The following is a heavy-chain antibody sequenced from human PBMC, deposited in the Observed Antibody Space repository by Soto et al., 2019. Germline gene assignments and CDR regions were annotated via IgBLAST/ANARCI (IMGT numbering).Heavy chain of an antibody. CDR2: IYWDDTK. V-gene: IGHV2-5*02. CDR3: AHADGGRSLY. Sequence: QITLKESGPTLVKPTQTLTLTCTFSGFSLPTDRVGVGWIRQPPGKALEWLAVIYWDDTKTYRPSLKSRLTITTDTAKNQVALRMTDMDPVDTATYYWAHADGGRSLYWGQGTLVTVSS. J-gene: IGHJ4*02. D-gene: IGHD1-26*01. CDR1: GFSLPTDRVG.